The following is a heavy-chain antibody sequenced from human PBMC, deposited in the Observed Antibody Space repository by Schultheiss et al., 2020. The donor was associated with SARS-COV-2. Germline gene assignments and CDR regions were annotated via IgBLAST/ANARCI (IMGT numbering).Heavy chain of an antibody. J-gene: IGHJ5*02. CDR3: ARQRWTRYGVADP. Sequence: SETLSLTCAVYGGSFSGYYWSWIRQPPGKGLEWIGEINHSGSTNYNPSLKSRVTISVDTSKSQFSLKLSSVSAADTAIYFCARQRWTRYGVADPWGQGTLVTVSS. V-gene: IGHV4-34*01. D-gene: IGHD3-3*01. CDR2: INHSGST. CDR1: GGSFSGYY.